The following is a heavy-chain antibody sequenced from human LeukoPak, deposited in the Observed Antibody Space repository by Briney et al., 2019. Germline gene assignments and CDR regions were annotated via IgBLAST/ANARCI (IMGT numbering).Heavy chain of an antibody. D-gene: IGHD6-19*01. CDR1: GFTFSSYW. CDR3: ARRAVAYSFGSYYYYYYYMDV. Sequence: GGSLRLSCAASGFTFSSYWMHWVRPAPGKGLVWVSRINSDGSSTSYADSVKGRFTISRDNAQNSLYLQMSSLRAEDTAVYYCARRAVAYSFGSYYYYYYYMDVWGKGTTVTISS. V-gene: IGHV3-74*01. CDR2: INSDGSST. J-gene: IGHJ6*03.